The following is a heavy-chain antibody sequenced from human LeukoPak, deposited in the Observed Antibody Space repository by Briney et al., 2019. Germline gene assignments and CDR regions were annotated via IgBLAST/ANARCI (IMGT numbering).Heavy chain of an antibody. Sequence: PSETLSLTCTVSGGSISSYYWSWIRQPPGEGLEWIGYIYYSGSTNYNPSLKSRVTISVDTSKNQFSLKLSSVTAADTAVYYCARRQDYGDYDPWGQGTLVTVSS. J-gene: IGHJ5*02. D-gene: IGHD4-17*01. CDR1: GGSISSYY. CDR2: IYYSGST. CDR3: ARRQDYGDYDP. V-gene: IGHV4-59*01.